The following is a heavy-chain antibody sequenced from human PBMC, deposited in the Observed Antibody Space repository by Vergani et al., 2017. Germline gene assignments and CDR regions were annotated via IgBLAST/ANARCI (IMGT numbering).Heavy chain of an antibody. D-gene: IGHD2-21*01. CDR3: ARGGLDYYYYYGMDV. CDR1: GFTFSSYA. J-gene: IGHJ6*02. CDR2: ISGSGGST. Sequence: VQLVESGGGVVQPGRSLRLSCAASGFTFSSYAMSWVRQAPGKGLEWVSAISGSGGSTYYADSVKGRFTISRDNSKNTLYLQMNSLRAEDTAVYYCARGGLDYYYYYGMDVWGQGTTVTVSS. V-gene: IGHV3-23*04.